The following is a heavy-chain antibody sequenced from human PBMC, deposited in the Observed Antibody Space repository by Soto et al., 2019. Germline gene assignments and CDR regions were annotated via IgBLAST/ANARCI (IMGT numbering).Heavy chain of an antibody. CDR1: GFTFSSYS. Sequence: PGGSLRLSCAASGFTFSSYSMNWVRQAPGKGLEWVSSISSSSSYIYYADSVKGRFTISRDNAKNSLYLQMNSLRAEDTAVYYCARVQPSSPYTTAGLDYWGQGTLVTVSS. V-gene: IGHV3-21*01. CDR2: ISSSSSYI. CDR3: ARVQPSSPYTTAGLDY. D-gene: IGHD2-2*02. J-gene: IGHJ4*02.